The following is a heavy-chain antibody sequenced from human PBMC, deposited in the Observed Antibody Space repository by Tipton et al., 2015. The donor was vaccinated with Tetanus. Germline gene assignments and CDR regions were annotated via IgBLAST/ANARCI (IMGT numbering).Heavy chain of an antibody. CDR1: GVAFSSFA. CDR2: ISYDGSKN. V-gene: IGHV3-30*04. Sequence: SLRLSCAASGVAFSSFAMHWVRQAPGKGLEWVAVISYDGSKNNYADSVKGRFTISRDNSKNMLYLQMNSLRPEDTAVYYCAKEFQRARIRFFDSWGQGSQVTASS. J-gene: IGHJ4*02. D-gene: IGHD3-10*01. CDR3: AKEFQRARIRFFDS.